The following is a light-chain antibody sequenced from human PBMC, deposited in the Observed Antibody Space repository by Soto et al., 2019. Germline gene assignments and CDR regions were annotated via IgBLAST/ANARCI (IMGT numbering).Light chain of an antibody. CDR2: EVS. CDR3: SSYTSSSTLV. V-gene: IGLV2-14*01. J-gene: IGLJ1*01. CDR1: SDDVGGYNY. Sequence: QSVLTQPASVSGSPGQSITISCSGTSDDVGGYNYVSWYQHHPGKAPKLMIYEVSNRPSGLSNRFSGSKSGNTASLTISGLQAADEADYYCSSYTSSSTLVFGTGTKVTVL.